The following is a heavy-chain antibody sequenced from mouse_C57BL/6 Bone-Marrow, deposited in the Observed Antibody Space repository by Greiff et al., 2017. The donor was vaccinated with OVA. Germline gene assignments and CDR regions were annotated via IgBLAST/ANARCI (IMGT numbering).Heavy chain of an antibody. CDR2: IDPSDSYT. J-gene: IGHJ4*01. Sequence: VQLQQPGAELVRPGTSVKLSCKASGYTFTSYWMHWVKQRPGQGLEWIGVIDPSDSYTNYNQKFKGKATLTVDTSSSTAYMQLSSLTSEDSAVYYCARSGYSNYVNAMDYWGQGTSVTVSS. D-gene: IGHD2-5*01. V-gene: IGHV1-59*01. CDR1: GYTFTSYW. CDR3: ARSGYSNYVNAMDY.